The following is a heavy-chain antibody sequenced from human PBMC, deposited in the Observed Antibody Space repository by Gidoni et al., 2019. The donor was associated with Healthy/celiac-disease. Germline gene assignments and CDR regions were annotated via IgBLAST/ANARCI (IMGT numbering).Heavy chain of an antibody. CDR3: ARRITSSVTSSYDFWSGYYEEDYYFDY. V-gene: IGHV1-18*04. CDR2: ISAYNGNT. CDR1: GYTFTSYG. Sequence: QVQLVQSGAEVKKPGASVKVSCKASGYTFTSYGISWVRQAPGQGLEWMGWISAYNGNTNYAQKLQGRVTMTTDTSTSTAYMELRSLRSDDTAVYYCARRITSSVTSSYDFWSGYYEEDYYFDYWGQGTLVTVSS. D-gene: IGHD3-3*01. J-gene: IGHJ4*02.